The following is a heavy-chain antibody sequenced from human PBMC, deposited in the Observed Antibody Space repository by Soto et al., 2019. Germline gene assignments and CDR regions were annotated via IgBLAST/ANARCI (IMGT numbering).Heavy chain of an antibody. CDR2: IWYDGSKK. CDR3: ARGRGGSYGGNSAHFDI. CDR1: GFTFSSFG. J-gene: IGHJ3*02. D-gene: IGHD4-17*01. Sequence: QVQLVESGGGVVQPGTSLRLSCAAAGFTFSSFGMHRVRQAPGKGLEWVAVIWYDGSKKYYADCVKGRFTISRDNSKNALYLQMNSRRSEDTAVYYCARGRGGSYGGNSAHFDIWGQGTLVTVSS. V-gene: IGHV3-33*01.